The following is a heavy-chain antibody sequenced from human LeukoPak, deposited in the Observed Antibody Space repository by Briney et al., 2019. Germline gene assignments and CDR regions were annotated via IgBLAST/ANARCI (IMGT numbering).Heavy chain of an antibody. CDR2: ISSRSNYI. Sequence: GGSLRLSCAASGFTFSSYSMNWVRQAPGKGLEWVSSISSRSNYIYYADSVKGRFTISRDNAKNSLYLQMNSLRAEDTAVYYCARVPMGYYFDYWGQGTLVTVSS. V-gene: IGHV3-21*01. CDR1: GFTFSSYS. CDR3: ARVPMGYYFDY. J-gene: IGHJ4*02. D-gene: IGHD5-24*01.